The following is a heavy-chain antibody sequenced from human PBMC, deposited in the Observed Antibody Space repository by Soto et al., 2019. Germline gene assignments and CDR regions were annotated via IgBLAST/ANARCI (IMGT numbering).Heavy chain of an antibody. CDR2: IFGGGTT. D-gene: IGHD3-10*01. J-gene: IGHJ4*01. CDR3: AKDGSYYDLDC. Sequence: GGSLRLSCEASGFTFSSYGMTWVRQAPGKGLEWVSTIFGGGTTFYADSVKGRFTISRDNSQNTLYLQMTRLKVDDTAVYYCAKDGSYYDLDCWGHGTQVTVSS. V-gene: IGHV3-23*01. CDR1: GFTFSSYG.